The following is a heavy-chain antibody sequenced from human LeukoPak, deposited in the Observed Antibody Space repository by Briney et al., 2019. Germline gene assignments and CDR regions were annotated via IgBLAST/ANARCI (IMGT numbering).Heavy chain of an antibody. D-gene: IGHD3-22*01. CDR2: MYYSGST. CDR1: GGSISSGDYY. J-gene: IGHJ5*02. V-gene: IGHV4-30-4*01. Sequence: SQTLSLTCTVSGGSISSGDYYWSWIRQPPGKGLEWIGYMYYSGSTYYNPSLKSRATISVDTSKNQFSLKLTSVTAADTAVYYCARLYYYDSRIDPWGQGTLVTVSS. CDR3: ARLYYYDSRIDP.